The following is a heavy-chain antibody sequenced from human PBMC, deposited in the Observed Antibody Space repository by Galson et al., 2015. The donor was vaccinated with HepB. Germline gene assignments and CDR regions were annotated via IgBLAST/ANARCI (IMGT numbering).Heavy chain of an antibody. J-gene: IGHJ3*02. CDR1: GGSISSYY. CDR2: IYYSGST. V-gene: IGHV4-59*08. Sequence: TLSLTCTVSGGSISSYYWSWIRQPPGKGLEWIGYIYYSGSTNYNPSLKSRVTLSVDTSKNQFSLKLSSVTAADTAVYYCARALDAAFDIWGQGTMVIVSS. CDR3: ARALDAAFDI.